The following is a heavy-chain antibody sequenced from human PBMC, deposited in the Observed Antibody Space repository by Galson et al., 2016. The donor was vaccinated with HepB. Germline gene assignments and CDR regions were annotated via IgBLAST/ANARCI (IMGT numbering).Heavy chain of an antibody. Sequence: SLRLSCAASGFMVSSTYVSWVRQAPGKGLEWVSVIYSSGNTYYADYVKGRFTISRDNSKNTLGLQMNSLRAEDTAVYYCARGRAYFDYWGQGTLVTVSS. CDR1: GFMVSSTY. CDR2: IYSSGNT. V-gene: IGHV3-53*01. CDR3: ARGRAYFDY. J-gene: IGHJ4*02.